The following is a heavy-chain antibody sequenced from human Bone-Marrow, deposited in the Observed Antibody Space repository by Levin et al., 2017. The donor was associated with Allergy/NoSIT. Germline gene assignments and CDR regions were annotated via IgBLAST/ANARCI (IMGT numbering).Heavy chain of an antibody. Sequence: PGGSLRLSCAASGFTVSSNYMSWVRQAPGKGLEWVSVIYSGGSTYYADSVKGRFTISRDNSKNTLYLQMNSLRAEDTAVYYCARDPRKYGDYGYFDLWGRGTLVTVSS. CDR3: ARDPRKYGDYGYFDL. D-gene: IGHD4-17*01. V-gene: IGHV3-53*01. CDR1: GFTVSSNY. J-gene: IGHJ2*01. CDR2: IYSGGST.